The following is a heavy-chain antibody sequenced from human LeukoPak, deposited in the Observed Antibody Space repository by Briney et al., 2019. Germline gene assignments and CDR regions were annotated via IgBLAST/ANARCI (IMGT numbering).Heavy chain of an antibody. J-gene: IGHJ4*02. CDR1: GDSFSSNSAA. Sequence: SQTLSLTCAISGDSFSSNSAAWNWLRQSPSRGLEWLGRTYYRSKWYNDYAVSVKSRITINPDTSKNQFSLQLNSVTPEDTAVYYCARSDYYDSSGYYEAAFLYWGQGTLVTVSS. CDR2: TYYRSKWYN. CDR3: ARSDYYDSSGYYEAAFLY. D-gene: IGHD3-22*01. V-gene: IGHV6-1*01.